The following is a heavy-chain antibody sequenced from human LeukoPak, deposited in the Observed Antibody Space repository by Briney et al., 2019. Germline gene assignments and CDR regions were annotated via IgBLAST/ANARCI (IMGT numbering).Heavy chain of an antibody. D-gene: IGHD6-19*01. Sequence: GESLRISCKGSGYSFTSYWISWVRQMPGKGLEWMGRIGPSDSYTNYSPSFQGHVTISADKSISTAYLQWSSLKASDTAMYYCAGAGIAVAGNAEYFQHWGQGTLVTVSS. V-gene: IGHV5-10-1*01. CDR2: IGPSDSYT. CDR1: GYSFTSYW. J-gene: IGHJ1*01. CDR3: AGAGIAVAGNAEYFQH.